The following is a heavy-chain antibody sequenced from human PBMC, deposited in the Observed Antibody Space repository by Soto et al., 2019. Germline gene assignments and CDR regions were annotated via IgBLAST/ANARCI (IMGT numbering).Heavy chain of an antibody. V-gene: IGHV1-8*01. CDR2: MNAANGNA. CDR1: GYNFPSSN. J-gene: IGHJ5*02. D-gene: IGHD2-21*02. CDR3: ARAVGIGVTGLDL. Sequence: QERLVQSGAELRRPGASVKISCRASGYNFPSSNVNWVRQASGQGPEWLGWMNAANGNAAFARDFQGTVTRTGDLSTDTAYLELGGLSSGDTAMYYCARAVGIGVTGLDLWGPGTFVTVS.